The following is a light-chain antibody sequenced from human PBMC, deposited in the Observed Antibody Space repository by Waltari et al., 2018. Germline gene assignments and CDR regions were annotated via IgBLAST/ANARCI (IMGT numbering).Light chain of an antibody. CDR3: SSYANSNTLL. J-gene: IGLJ2*01. CDR1: NRNIGGYNF. V-gene: IGLV2-14*03. Sequence: QSALTQPASVSGFPGQSITLSCTGSNRNIGGYNFVAWHQQHPGKAPKFMIYDVTNRPSGVSNRSSGSKSGNTASLTISGLQAEDEADYYCSSYANSNTLLFGGGTKLAVL. CDR2: DVT.